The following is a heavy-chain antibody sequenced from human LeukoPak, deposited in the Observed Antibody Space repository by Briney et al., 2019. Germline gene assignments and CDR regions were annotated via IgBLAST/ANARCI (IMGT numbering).Heavy chain of an antibody. Sequence: SETLSLTCTVSGGSISSSSYYWGWIRQPPGKGLEWIGSIYYSGSTYYNPSLKSRVTISVDTSKNQFSLKLSSVTAADTAVYYCARQLGDGPLDYWGQGTLVTVSS. CDR1: GGSISSSSYY. CDR2: IYYSGST. CDR3: ARQLGDGPLDY. D-gene: IGHD5-24*01. V-gene: IGHV4-39*07. J-gene: IGHJ4*02.